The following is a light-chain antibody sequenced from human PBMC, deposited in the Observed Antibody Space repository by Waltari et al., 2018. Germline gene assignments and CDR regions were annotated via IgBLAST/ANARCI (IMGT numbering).Light chain of an antibody. CDR3: SSYASSSAVI. J-gene: IGLJ2*01. CDR1: SRDIGAYDY. Sequence: QSALTQPASVSGSPGQSITISCAGTSRDIGAYDYVSWYVQYPDTAPRLIIFDVTKRPSGVSGRFSGSKSGNAASLTISGLRTEDEADYICSSYASSSAVIFGGGTKVTVL. CDR2: DVT. V-gene: IGLV2-14*01.